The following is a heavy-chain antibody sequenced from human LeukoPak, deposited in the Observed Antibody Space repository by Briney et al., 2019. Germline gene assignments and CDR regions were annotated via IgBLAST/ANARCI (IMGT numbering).Heavy chain of an antibody. V-gene: IGHV3-23*01. D-gene: IGHD5-12*01. CDR2: ISGTGMST. J-gene: IGHJ4*02. CDR3: ARGPSGYHNT. Sequence: GGSLRLSCAASGFTFSSYGMSWVRQAPGKGLEWVSAISGTGMSTYYADSVKGRFTISRDNSKNTLYLQMNSLRAEDTAVYYCARGPSGYHNTGGQGTLVTVSS. CDR1: GFTFSSYG.